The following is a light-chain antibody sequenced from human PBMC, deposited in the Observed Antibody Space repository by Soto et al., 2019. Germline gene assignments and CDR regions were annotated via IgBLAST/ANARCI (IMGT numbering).Light chain of an antibody. CDR3: QQCRDVPLT. Sequence: ETKVDLTRSYVPGVVGESGTRSSPYSQDVGTCLNWYQQRPGRAPKFLIQDASNLETGVPSRFSGSGAGTHLYFSCTSLQPEDIATYYCQQCRDVPLTFGGGTKVDIK. V-gene: IGKV1-33*01. J-gene: IGKJ4*01. CDR2: DAS. CDR1: QDVGTC.